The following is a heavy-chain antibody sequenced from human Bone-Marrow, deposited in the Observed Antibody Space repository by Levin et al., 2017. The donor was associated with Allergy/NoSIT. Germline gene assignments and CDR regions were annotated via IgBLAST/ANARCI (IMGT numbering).Heavy chain of an antibody. CDR2: IYYSGNT. V-gene: IGHV4-31*03. CDR3: ARGSLEAYYEILTGYYAS. CDR1: GDSVSSGICY. J-gene: IGHJ5*02. Sequence: PSETLSLTCSITGDSVSSGICYWSWFRQHPGKGLEWIGYIYYSGNTYYNPSLNSRATISMDIYKNQFSLDLNSVTAADTAVYYCARGSLEAYYEILTGYYASWGQGTLVTVSS. D-gene: IGHD3-9*01.